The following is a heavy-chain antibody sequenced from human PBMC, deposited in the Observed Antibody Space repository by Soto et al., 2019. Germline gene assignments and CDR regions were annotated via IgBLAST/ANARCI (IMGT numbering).Heavy chain of an antibody. Sequence: QVQLVESGGGVVQPGRSLRLSCAASGFTFSSYGMHWVRQAPGKGLEWVAVISYDGSNKYYADSVKGRFTIARDNSKNTMYLKLNSLGAEETAVYYCARSSPWVPRSGSDAFDIWGQGTMVTVSS. J-gene: IGHJ3*02. D-gene: IGHD2-2*01. CDR3: ARSSPWVPRSGSDAFDI. CDR2: ISYDGSNK. CDR1: GFTFSSYG. V-gene: IGHV3-30*03.